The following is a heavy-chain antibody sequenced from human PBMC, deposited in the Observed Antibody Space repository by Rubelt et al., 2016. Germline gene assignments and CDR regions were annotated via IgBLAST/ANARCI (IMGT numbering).Heavy chain of an antibody. CDR2: ISAYNGNT. Sequence: GQGLEWMGWISAYNGNTNYAQKLQGRVTMTTDTSTSTAYMELRSLRSDDTAVYYCARDATPDLYYYGMDVWGQGTTVTVSS. CDR3: ARDATPDLYYYGMDV. J-gene: IGHJ6*02. V-gene: IGHV1-18*01.